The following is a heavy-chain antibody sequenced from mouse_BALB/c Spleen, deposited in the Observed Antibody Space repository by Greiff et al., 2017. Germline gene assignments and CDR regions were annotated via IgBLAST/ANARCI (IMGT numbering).Heavy chain of an antibody. Sequence: DVKLVESGGGLVKPGGSLKLSCAASGFTFSSYTMSWVRQTPEKRLEWVATISSGGSYTYYPDSVKGRFTISRDNAKNTLYLQMSSLKSEDTAMYYCTRDGGPYCDVDYGGKRTRDRVPS. CDR3: TRDGGPYCDVDY. V-gene: IGHV5-6-4*01. J-gene: IGHJ4*01. CDR1: GFTFSSYT. CDR2: ISSGGSYT.